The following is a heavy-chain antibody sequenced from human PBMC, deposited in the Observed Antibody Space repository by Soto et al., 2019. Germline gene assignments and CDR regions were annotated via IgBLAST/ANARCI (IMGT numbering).Heavy chain of an antibody. V-gene: IGHV3-23*01. J-gene: IGHJ4*02. CDR2: ISGSGGST. D-gene: IGHD1-26*01. CDR3: AKVVGARGWFYFDY. Sequence: EVQLLESGGGLVQPGGSLRLSCAASGFTFSSYGMSWVRQAPGKGLEWVSAISGSGGSTYYADSVKGRFTISRDNSKNTLYLQMNSLRAEDTAVYYCAKVVGARGWFYFDYWGQGTLVTVSP. CDR1: GFTFSSYG.